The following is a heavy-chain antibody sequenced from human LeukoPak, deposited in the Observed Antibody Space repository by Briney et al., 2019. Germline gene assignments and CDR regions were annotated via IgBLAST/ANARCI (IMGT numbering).Heavy chain of an antibody. CDR1: GFTFSDYY. Sequence: GGSLRLSCAVSGFTFSDYYMSWIRQAPGKGLEWVSYISSSSSYTNYADSVKGRFTISRDNAKNSLYLQMNSLRAEDTAVYYCARDRVRPPAYFGYWGQGTLVTVSS. CDR3: ARDRVRPPAYFGY. CDR2: ISSSSSYT. D-gene: IGHD1-1*01. V-gene: IGHV3-11*06. J-gene: IGHJ4*02.